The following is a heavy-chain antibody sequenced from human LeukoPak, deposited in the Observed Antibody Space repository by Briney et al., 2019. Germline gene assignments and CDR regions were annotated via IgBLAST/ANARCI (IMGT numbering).Heavy chain of an antibody. CDR2: LYSVGST. Sequence: HPGGSLRLSCAASGFTVSSNYMSWVRQAPGKGLEWVSVLYSVGSTYYADSVKGRFTISRDNSKDTLYLQMNSLRAEDTAVYYWAGGFVGSGSYFLSLDYWGQGTLGTVSS. D-gene: IGHD3-10*01. CDR3: AGGFVGSGSYFLSLDY. V-gene: IGHV3-53*01. J-gene: IGHJ4*02. CDR1: GFTVSSNY.